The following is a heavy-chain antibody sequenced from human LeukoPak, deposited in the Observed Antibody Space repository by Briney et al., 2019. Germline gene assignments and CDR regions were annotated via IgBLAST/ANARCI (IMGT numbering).Heavy chain of an antibody. CDR1: GGSFSGYY. J-gene: IGHJ4*02. V-gene: IGHV4-34*01. D-gene: IGHD3-3*01. Sequence: SETLSLTCAVYGGSFSGYYWSWIRQPPGKGLEWIGEINHSGSTNYNPSLKSRVTISVDTSKNQFSLKLSSVTAADTAVYYCARGLSHYDFWSGYPPEYYYDYWGQGTLVTVPS. CDR2: INHSGST. CDR3: ARGLSHYDFWSGYPPEYYYDY.